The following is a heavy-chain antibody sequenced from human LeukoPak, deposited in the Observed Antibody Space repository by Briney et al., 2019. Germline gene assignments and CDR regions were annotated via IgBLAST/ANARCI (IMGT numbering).Heavy chain of an antibody. CDR3: ARAAHFYDSSGPRGPPDY. J-gene: IGHJ4*02. V-gene: IGHV1-18*01. Sequence: ASVKVSCTASGYTFTSYGISWVRQAPGQGLEWMGWISAYNGNTNHAQKLQGRVTMTTDTSTSTAYMELRSLRSDDTAVYYCARAAHFYDSSGPRGPPDYWGQGTLVTVSS. CDR2: ISAYNGNT. D-gene: IGHD3-22*01. CDR1: GYTFTSYG.